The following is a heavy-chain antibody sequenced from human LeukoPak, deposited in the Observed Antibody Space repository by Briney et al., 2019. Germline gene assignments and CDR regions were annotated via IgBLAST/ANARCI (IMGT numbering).Heavy chain of an antibody. J-gene: IGHJ4*02. Sequence: GGSLTLSCAASGFSFGDYAMHWVRQAPGKGLEWVSGITWNRDIKAYADAVKGRFTVTRDDAKNSLYPQMNSLRAEQTAVYYCAREGIVATIAARGYFDYGGGGPLVTSPQ. D-gene: IGHD5-12*01. CDR1: GFSFGDYA. CDR3: AREGIVATIAARGYFDY. V-gene: IGHV3-9*01. CDR2: ITWNRDIK.